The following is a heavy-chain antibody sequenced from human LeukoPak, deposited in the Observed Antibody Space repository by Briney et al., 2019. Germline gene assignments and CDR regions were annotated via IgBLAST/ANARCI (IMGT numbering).Heavy chain of an antibody. D-gene: IGHD3-3*01. V-gene: IGHV4-61*02. Sequence: SQTLSLTCTVSGGSISSGSYYWNWIRQPAGKGLEWIGRIYTSGSTHYNPSLKSRVTISVDTSKNQFSLKLSSVTAADTAVYYCARDRGYDFWSGLFDYWGQGTLVTVSS. J-gene: IGHJ4*02. CDR2: IYTSGST. CDR1: GGSISSGSYY. CDR3: ARDRGYDFWSGLFDY.